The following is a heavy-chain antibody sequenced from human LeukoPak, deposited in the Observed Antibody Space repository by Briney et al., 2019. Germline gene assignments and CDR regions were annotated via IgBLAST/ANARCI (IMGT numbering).Heavy chain of an antibody. CDR1: GGSFSGYY. Sequence: SETLSLTCAVYGGSFSGYYWSWIRQPPGKGLEWIGEINHSGSTSYNPSLKSPVTISVDTSKNQFSLKLSSVTAADTAVYYCARGYCSGGSCQRHFHHWGQGTLVTVSS. V-gene: IGHV4-34*01. CDR3: ARGYCSGGSCQRHFHH. D-gene: IGHD2-15*01. CDR2: INHSGST. J-gene: IGHJ1*01.